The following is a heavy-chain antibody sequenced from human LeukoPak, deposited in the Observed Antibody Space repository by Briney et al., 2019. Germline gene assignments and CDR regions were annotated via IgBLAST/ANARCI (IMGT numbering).Heavy chain of an antibody. CDR1: GGSFSGYY. CDR2: INHSGST. V-gene: IGHV4-34*01. Sequence: SETPSLTCAVYGGSFSGYYWSWIRQPPGKGLEWIGEINHSGSTNYNPSLKSRVTISVDTSKNQFSLKLSSVTAADTAVYYCARGGVRITIFGVVIDDAFDIWGQGTMVTVSS. CDR3: ARGGVRITIFGVVIDDAFDI. J-gene: IGHJ3*02. D-gene: IGHD3-3*01.